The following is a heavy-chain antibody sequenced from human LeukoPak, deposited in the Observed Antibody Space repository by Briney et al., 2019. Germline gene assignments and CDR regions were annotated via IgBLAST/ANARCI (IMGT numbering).Heavy chain of an antibody. J-gene: IGHJ4*02. CDR1: GGSFSGYY. D-gene: IGHD3-22*01. Sequence: SETLSLTCAVYGGSFSGYYWSWIRQPPGKGLEWIGEINHSGSTNYNPSLKSRVTISVDTSKNQFSLKLSSVTAADTAVYYCARVTHYYDSSGYSLDYRGQGTLVTVSS. CDR2: INHSGST. V-gene: IGHV4-34*01. CDR3: ARVTHYYDSSGYSLDY.